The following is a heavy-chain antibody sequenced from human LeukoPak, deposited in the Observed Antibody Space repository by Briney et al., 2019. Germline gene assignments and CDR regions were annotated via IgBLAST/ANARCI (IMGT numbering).Heavy chain of an antibody. Sequence: GGSLRLSCAASGFTFSNYGMHWVRRAPGKGLEWVAVISYDGSNKYYVDSVKGRFTISRDNSKNTLYLQMNSLRAEDTAVYYCAKLTGPDDYWGQGTLVTVSS. J-gene: IGHJ4*02. CDR2: ISYDGSNK. CDR3: AKLTGPDDY. CDR1: GFTFSNYG. D-gene: IGHD1-20*01. V-gene: IGHV3-30*18.